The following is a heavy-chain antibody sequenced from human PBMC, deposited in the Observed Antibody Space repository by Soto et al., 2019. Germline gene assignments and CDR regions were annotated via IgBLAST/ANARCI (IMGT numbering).Heavy chain of an antibody. CDR1: RFTFSSYA. V-gene: IGHV3-23*01. D-gene: IGHD6-13*01. J-gene: IGHJ4*02. CDR3: AKGEGGQLAAAAHFDY. CDR2: ISGSGGST. Sequence: EVQLLESGGGLVQPGGSLRLCYAASRFTFSSYAMSWVRQAPGKGLEWVSAISGSGGSTYYADSVKGRFTISRDNSKNTLYLQMNSLRAEDTAVYYSAKGEGGQLAAAAHFDYWGQGTLVTVSS.